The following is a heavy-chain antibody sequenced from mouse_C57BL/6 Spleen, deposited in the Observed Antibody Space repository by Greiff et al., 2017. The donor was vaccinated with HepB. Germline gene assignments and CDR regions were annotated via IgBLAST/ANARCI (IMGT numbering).Heavy chain of an antibody. CDR3: ARSDGYYDY. D-gene: IGHD2-3*01. Sequence: VQLQQSGAELVKPGASVKLSCKASGYTFTSYWMQWVKQRPGQGLEWIGEIDPSDSYTNYNQKFKGKATLTVDTSSSTAYMQLSSLTSEDSAVYYCARSDGYYDYGGQGTTLTVSS. V-gene: IGHV1-50*01. J-gene: IGHJ2*01. CDR2: IDPSDSYT. CDR1: GYTFTSYW.